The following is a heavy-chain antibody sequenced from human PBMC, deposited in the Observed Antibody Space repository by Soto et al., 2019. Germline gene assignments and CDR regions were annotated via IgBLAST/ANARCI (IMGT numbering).Heavy chain of an antibody. CDR1: GFTFSSYA. D-gene: IGHD1-1*01. CDR3: ARDRLRYNWNDFPYYCYGMDV. CDR2: ISYDGSNK. Sequence: QVQLVESGGGEVQPGRSLRLSCAASGFTFSSYAMHWVRQAPGKGLEWVAVISYDGSNKYYADSVKGRFSITRDNSKNTLYLEMNRLRAEDTAVYYCARDRLRYNWNDFPYYCYGMDVWGQGTTVTVSS. V-gene: IGHV3-30-3*01. J-gene: IGHJ6*02.